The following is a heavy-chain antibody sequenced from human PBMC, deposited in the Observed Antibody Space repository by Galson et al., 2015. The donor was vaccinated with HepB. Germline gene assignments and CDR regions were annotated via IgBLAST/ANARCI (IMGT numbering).Heavy chain of an antibody. CDR3: AKDGVSGWYRDAFDI. Sequence: SLRLSCAASGFTFSSYGMHWVRQAPGKGLEWVAFIRYDGSNKYYADSVKGRFTISRDNSKNTLYLQMNSLRAEDTAVYYCAKDGVSGWYRDAFDIWGQGTMVTVSS. CDR1: GFTFSSYG. CDR2: IRYDGSNK. J-gene: IGHJ3*02. D-gene: IGHD6-19*01. V-gene: IGHV3-30*02.